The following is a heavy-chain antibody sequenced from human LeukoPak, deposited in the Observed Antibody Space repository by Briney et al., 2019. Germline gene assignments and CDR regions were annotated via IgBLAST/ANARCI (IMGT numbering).Heavy chain of an antibody. CDR1: GGSISSSSYY. CDR2: IYYSGST. D-gene: IGHD6-19*01. CDR3: ARWPAVAGTRLFDY. J-gene: IGHJ4*02. Sequence: PSETLSLTCTVSGGSISSSSYYWGWIRQPPGKGLEWIGSIYYSGSTYYNPSLKSRVTISVDTSKDQFSLKLSSVTAADTAVYYCARWPAVAGTRLFDYWGQGTLVTVSS. V-gene: IGHV4-39*07.